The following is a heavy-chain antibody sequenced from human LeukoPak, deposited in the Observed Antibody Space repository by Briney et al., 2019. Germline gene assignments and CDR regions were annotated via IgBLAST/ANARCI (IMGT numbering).Heavy chain of an antibody. V-gene: IGHV1-2*02. CDR3: ARALYSSSSGLYYYYYVMDV. CDR2: INPNSGGT. CDR1: GYTFTGYY. D-gene: IGHD6-6*01. Sequence: ASVKVSCKASGYTFTGYYMHWVRQAPGQGLEWMGWINPNSGGTNYAQKFQGRVTMTRDTSISTAYMGLSRLRSDDTAVYYCARALYSSSSGLYYYYYVMDVWGQGTTVTVSS. J-gene: IGHJ6*02.